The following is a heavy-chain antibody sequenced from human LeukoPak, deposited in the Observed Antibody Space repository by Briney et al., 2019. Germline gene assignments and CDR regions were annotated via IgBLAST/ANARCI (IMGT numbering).Heavy chain of an antibody. V-gene: IGHV1-18*01. J-gene: IGHJ4*02. Sequence: ASVKVSCKASGYTFTSYGISWVRQAPGQGLEWMGWISAYNGNTNYAQKFQGRVTITADESTSTAYMELSSLRSEDTAVYYCARRIISDYWGQGSLVTVSS. CDR1: GYTFTSYG. D-gene: IGHD3-10*01. CDR2: ISAYNGNT. CDR3: ARRIISDY.